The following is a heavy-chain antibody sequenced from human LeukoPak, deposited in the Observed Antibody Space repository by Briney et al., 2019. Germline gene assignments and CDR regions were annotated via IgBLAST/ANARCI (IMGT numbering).Heavy chain of an antibody. CDR2: ISGSGGST. J-gene: IGHJ4*02. D-gene: IGHD3-22*01. CDR3: ARDYRYYYDSSGSFDY. CDR1: GFTFSSYA. Sequence: GGSLRLSCAASGFTFSSYAMSWVRQAPGKGLEWVSAISGSGGSTYYADSVKGRFTISRDNSKNTLYLQMNSLRAEDTAVYYCARDYRYYYDSSGSFDYWGQGTLVTVSS. V-gene: IGHV3-23*01.